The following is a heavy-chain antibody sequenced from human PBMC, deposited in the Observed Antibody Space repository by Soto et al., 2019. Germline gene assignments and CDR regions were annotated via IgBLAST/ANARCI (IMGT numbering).Heavy chain of an antibody. Sequence: GGSLRLSCAASGFTFSSYAMSWVRQAPGKGLEWVSAISGSGGSTYYADSVKGRFTISRDNSKNTLYLQMNSLRAEDTAVYYCANCRYGYSVGTFDYWGQGTLVTVSS. CDR1: GFTFSSYA. CDR3: ANCRYGYSVGTFDY. CDR2: ISGSGGST. J-gene: IGHJ4*02. V-gene: IGHV3-23*01. D-gene: IGHD4-17*01.